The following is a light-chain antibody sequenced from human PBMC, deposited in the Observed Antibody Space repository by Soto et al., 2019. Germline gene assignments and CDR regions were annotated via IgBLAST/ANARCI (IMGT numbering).Light chain of an antibody. J-gene: IGKJ3*01. V-gene: IGKV3-11*01. CDR3: QQRSNWL. CDR1: QSVSIY. Sequence: ETVLTQYPATRSLSPGERATLSCRASQSVSIYLAWYQQKPGQAPRLLIYDTSKRAPGIPARFSGSGSGTDFTLTISSLEPEDFAVYYCQQRSNWLFGPGTKVDIK. CDR2: DTS.